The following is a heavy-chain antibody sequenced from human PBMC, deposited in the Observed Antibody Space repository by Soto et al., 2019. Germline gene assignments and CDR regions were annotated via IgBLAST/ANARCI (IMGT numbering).Heavy chain of an antibody. CDR1: GFTFSSYA. CDR3: ARDIVLLPAAPPYYGMDV. D-gene: IGHD2-2*01. CDR2: ISYDGSNK. J-gene: IGHJ6*02. V-gene: IGHV3-30-3*01. Sequence: QVQLVESGGGVVQPGRSLRLSCAASGFTFSSYAMHWVRQAPGKGLEWVAVISYDGSNKYYADSVKGRFTISRDNSKNPLYLQMNILRAEDTAVYYCARDIVLLPAAPPYYGMDVWGQGTTVTVSS.